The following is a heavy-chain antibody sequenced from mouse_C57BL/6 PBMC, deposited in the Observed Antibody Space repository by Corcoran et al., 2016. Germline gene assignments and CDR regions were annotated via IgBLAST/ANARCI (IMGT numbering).Heavy chain of an antibody. V-gene: IGHV1-26*01. Sequence: EVQLQQSGPELVKPGASVKISCKASGYTFTDYYMNWVKQSHGKSLEWIGDINPNNGGTSYNQKFKGKATLTVDKSSSTAYMELRSLTSEDSAVYYCAREEGYGNLAWFAYWGQGTLVTVSA. CDR2: INPNNGGT. J-gene: IGHJ3*01. D-gene: IGHD2-1*01. CDR1: GYTFTDYY. CDR3: AREEGYGNLAWFAY.